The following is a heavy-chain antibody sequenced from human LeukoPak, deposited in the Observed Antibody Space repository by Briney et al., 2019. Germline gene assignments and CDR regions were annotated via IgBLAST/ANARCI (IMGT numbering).Heavy chain of an antibody. CDR2: ISGSGGST. D-gene: IGHD3-22*01. CDR3: AKDVYDSSGYDWFDP. Sequence: GGSLRLSCAASGFTFSSYAMSWVRQPPGKGLEWVSAISGSGGSTYYADSVKGRFTISRDNSKNTLYLQMNSLRAEDTAVYYCAKDVYDSSGYDWFDPWGQGTLVTVSS. CDR1: GFTFSSYA. V-gene: IGHV3-23*01. J-gene: IGHJ5*02.